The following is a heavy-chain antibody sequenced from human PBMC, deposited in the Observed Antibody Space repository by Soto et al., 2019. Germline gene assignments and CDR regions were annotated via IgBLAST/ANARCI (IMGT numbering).Heavy chain of an antibody. J-gene: IGHJ4*02. V-gene: IGHV4-39*01. CDR3: ARQQPANYYDSSGYLDY. D-gene: IGHD3-22*01. CDR2: FYYGGRI. CDR1: VGSINSTFYY. Sequence: SETLSLTCTVSVGSINSTFYYWGWIRQPPGKGLEWIGSFYYGGRIYYNPSLRSRVTISVDTSKNQVSLKLSSVTAADTAMYYCARQQPANYYDSSGYLDYWGQGTLVTVSS.